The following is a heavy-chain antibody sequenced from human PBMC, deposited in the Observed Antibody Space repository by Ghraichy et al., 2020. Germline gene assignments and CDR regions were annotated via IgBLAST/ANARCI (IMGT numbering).Heavy chain of an antibody. CDR2: TRDKTESYST. Sequence: GGSLRLSCAASGFSISDHFMDWVRQAPGKGLEWVGHTRDKTESYSTQYGASVKGRVIISRDESKNSVYLQMNTLKTEDTAVYYCARVKSSARWSFDLWGQGTLVTVSS. D-gene: IGHD5-24*01. V-gene: IGHV3-72*01. J-gene: IGHJ4*02. CDR3: ARVKSSARWSFDL. CDR1: GFSISDHF.